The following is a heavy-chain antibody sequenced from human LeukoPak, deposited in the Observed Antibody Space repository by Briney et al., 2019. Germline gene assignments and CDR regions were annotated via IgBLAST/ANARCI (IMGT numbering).Heavy chain of an antibody. V-gene: IGHV3-20*01. Sequence: GGSLRLSCTASGFTFDDYVMSWVRQAPGKGLEWVSAINWNGGRTSYADSVKGRFIISRDNAKNSLFLQVNSLRAEDTALYHCARVAVASGHDGSAYSYYFLDVWGKGTTVTVSS. D-gene: IGHD6-13*01. CDR2: INWNGGRT. CDR1: GFTFDDYV. J-gene: IGHJ6*03. CDR3: ARVAVASGHDGSAYSYYFLDV.